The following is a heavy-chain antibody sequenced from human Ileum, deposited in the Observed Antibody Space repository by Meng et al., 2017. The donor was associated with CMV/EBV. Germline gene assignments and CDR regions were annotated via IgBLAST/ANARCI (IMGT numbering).Heavy chain of an antibody. J-gene: IGHJ4*02. CDR1: GFTFSKYW. CDR2: IKEDGNEK. D-gene: IGHD2-15*01. V-gene: IGHV3-7*01. Sequence: GGSLRLSCAASGFTFSKYWMNWVRQAPGKGLEWVANIKEDGNEKSYVDSVEGRFTISRDNAKNSLYLKMNSLTVEDTAVYYCARVGDYSLKDWGQGTLVTVSS. CDR3: ARVGDYSLKD.